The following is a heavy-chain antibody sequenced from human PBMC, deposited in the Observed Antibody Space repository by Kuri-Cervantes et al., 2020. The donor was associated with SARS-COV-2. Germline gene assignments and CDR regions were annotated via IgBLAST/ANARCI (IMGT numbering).Heavy chain of an antibody. CDR3: ARGSPGY. V-gene: IGHV4-34*01. CDR1: GGSFSDYA. Sequence: GSLRLSCAAYGGSFSDYAWTWIRQTPEKGLEWIGQINHGGSTSYNPSLKSPVTISVDTSKKQFSLKLTSVTVADTAVYYCARGSPGYWGQGTLVTVSS. CDR2: INHGGST. J-gene: IGHJ4*02.